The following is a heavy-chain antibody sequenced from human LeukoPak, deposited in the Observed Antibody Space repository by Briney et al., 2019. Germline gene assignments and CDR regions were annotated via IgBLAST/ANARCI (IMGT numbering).Heavy chain of an antibody. Sequence: GGSLRLSCAASGFTFSSYWMHWVRQAPGKGLVWVSRINSDGSSTSYADSVKGRFTISRDNAKNSLYLQMNSLRAEDTAVYYCARDGYCSGGSCYKGRFDYWGQGTLVTVSS. CDR1: GFTFSSYW. J-gene: IGHJ4*02. CDR3: ARDGYCSGGSCYKGRFDY. V-gene: IGHV3-74*01. D-gene: IGHD2-15*01. CDR2: INSDGSST.